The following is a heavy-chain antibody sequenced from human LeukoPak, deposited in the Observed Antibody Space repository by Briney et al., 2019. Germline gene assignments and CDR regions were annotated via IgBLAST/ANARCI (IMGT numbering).Heavy chain of an antibody. CDR3: ARVPEGYCSSTSCYTSDY. CDR1: LDTFTGYY. Sequence: ASVKVSCKPSLDTFTGYYMHWVRQAPGQGLEWMGWINPNSGGTNYAQKFQGRVTMTRDTSISTAYMELSRLRSDDTAVYYCARVPEGYCSSTSCYTSDYWGQGTLVTVSS. J-gene: IGHJ4*02. CDR2: INPNSGGT. D-gene: IGHD2-2*02. V-gene: IGHV1-2*02.